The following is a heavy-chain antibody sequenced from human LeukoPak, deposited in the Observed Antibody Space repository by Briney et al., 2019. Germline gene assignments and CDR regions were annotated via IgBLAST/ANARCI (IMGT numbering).Heavy chain of an antibody. J-gene: IGHJ4*02. V-gene: IGHV3-64D*06. D-gene: IGHD3-10*01. CDR3: VKDLGGSGSYQYYFDY. CDR2: ISSNGGST. CDR1: GFTFSSYA. Sequence: GGSLRLSCSASGFTFSSYAMHWVRQAPGKGLEYVSAISSNGGSTYYADSVKGRFTISRENSKNTLYLQMSSLRAEDTAVYYCVKDLGGSGSYQYYFDYWGQGTLVTVSS.